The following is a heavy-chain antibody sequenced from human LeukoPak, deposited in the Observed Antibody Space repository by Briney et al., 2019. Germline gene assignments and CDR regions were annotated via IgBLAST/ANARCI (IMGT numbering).Heavy chain of an antibody. Sequence: GGSLRLSCAASGFTVSSNYMSWVRQAPGKGLEWVSGMSSSGDSTDYADSVKGRFTISRDNSKNTLYLQMDSLRVEDTAVFYCAKVSFDGGVIPYFDSWGQGTVVTVSS. CDR3: AKVSFDGGVIPYFDS. CDR1: GFTVSSNY. CDR2: MSSSGDST. D-gene: IGHD3-16*02. V-gene: IGHV3-23*01. J-gene: IGHJ4*02.